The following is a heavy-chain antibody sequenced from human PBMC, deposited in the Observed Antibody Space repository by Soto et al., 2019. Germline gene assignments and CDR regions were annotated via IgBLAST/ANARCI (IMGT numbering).Heavy chain of an antibody. D-gene: IGHD3-3*01. Sequence: SETLSLTCTVSGGSISSGDYYWSWIRQPPGKGLEWIGYIYYSGSTYYNPSLKSRVTISVDTSKNQFSLKLSSVTAADTAVYYCARGKRSGFGVVIITYFDYWGQGTLVTVSS. J-gene: IGHJ4*02. CDR3: ARGKRSGFGVVIITYFDY. CDR1: GGSISSGDYY. CDR2: IYYSGST. V-gene: IGHV4-30-4*01.